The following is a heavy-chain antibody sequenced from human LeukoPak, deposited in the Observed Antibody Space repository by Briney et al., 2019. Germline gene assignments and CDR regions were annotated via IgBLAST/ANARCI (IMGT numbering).Heavy chain of an antibody. Sequence: GGSLRLSCAASGLTFSSYFVHWVRQAPGKGLDWVTTISYDGSIQYYSDSVKGRFTISRDNSKNTLYLQMNSLKPEDTAMYYCARERGEGRTRNFDYWGQGTLVTVSS. CDR3: ARERGEGRTRNFDY. J-gene: IGHJ4*02. CDR1: GLTFSSYF. V-gene: IGHV3-30-3*01. D-gene: IGHD3-16*01. CDR2: ISYDGSIQ.